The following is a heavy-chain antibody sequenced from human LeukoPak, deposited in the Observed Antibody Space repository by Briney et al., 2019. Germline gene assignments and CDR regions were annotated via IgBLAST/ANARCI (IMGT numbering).Heavy chain of an antibody. CDR1: GGTIHSYY. Sequence: SETLSLTCSVSGGTIHSYYWSWIRQPPGKALEFIGYIYTGGSTNYNPSLKRRVAISVDTSKNQFSLRLNSVTAADTAVYYCARDLVTVTKGFDIWGQGTMVSVSS. V-gene: IGHV4-4*09. D-gene: IGHD4-17*01. J-gene: IGHJ3*02. CDR3: ARDLVTVTKGFDI. CDR2: IYTGGST.